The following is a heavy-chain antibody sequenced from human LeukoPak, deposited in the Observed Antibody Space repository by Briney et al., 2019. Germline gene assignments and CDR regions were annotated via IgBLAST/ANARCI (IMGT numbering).Heavy chain of an antibody. D-gene: IGHD3-10*01. CDR2: FDPEDGET. Sequence: ASVKVSCKVSGYTLTELSMHWVRQAPGKGLEWMGGFDPEDGETIYAQKFQGRVTMTEDTSTDTAYMELSSLRSEDTAVYYCATGYITMVRGVRGAPDYWGQGTLVTVSS. V-gene: IGHV1-24*01. CDR3: ATGYITMVRGVRGAPDY. J-gene: IGHJ4*02. CDR1: GYTLTELS.